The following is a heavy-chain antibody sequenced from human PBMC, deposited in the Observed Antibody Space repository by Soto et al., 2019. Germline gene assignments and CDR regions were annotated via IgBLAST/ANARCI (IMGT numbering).Heavy chain of an antibody. CDR2: IIPIFGTT. Sequence: QVQLVQSGAEVRRPGSSVKVSCKTSGGIFSDYALSWVRQAPGQGLEWMGRIIPIFGTTIYAQKFHGRVTITADEPTSTAFMELSSLRSEDPAVYYCAIQMNRGVIFDYWGQGTLVTVSS. D-gene: IGHD3-10*01. CDR1: GGIFSDYA. J-gene: IGHJ4*02. CDR3: AIQMNRGVIFDY. V-gene: IGHV1-69*01.